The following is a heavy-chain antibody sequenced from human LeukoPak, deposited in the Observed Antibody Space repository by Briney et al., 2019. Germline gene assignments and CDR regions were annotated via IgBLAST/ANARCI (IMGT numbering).Heavy chain of an antibody. CDR2: ISAYNGNT. D-gene: IGHD6-13*01. Sequence: ASVKVSCKASGYTFTNYGISWVRQAPGQGLEWMGWISAYNGNTNYAQKFQGRITMTTDTSTSTAYMELRSLRSDDTAVYYCTRDHLAADGSDAFDIWGQGTMVTVSS. CDR3: TRDHLAADGSDAFDI. CDR1: GYTFTNYG. V-gene: IGHV1-18*01. J-gene: IGHJ3*02.